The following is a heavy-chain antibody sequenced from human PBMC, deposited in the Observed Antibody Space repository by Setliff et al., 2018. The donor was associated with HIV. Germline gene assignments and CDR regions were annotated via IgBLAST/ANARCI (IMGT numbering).Heavy chain of an antibody. CDR2: MYHSGST. V-gene: IGHV4-31*08. D-gene: IGHD3-16*01. CDR3: VNPSGAMGDFDS. CDR1: GGSISSGGYY. J-gene: IGHJ4*02. Sequence: PSETLSLTCTVSGGSISSGGYYWSWIRQHPGKGLEWIGYMYHSGSTYYNPSLKSRVTISIDTSKNQFSLQLTSVTAADTAVYYCVNPSGAMGDFDSWGQGTLVTVSS.